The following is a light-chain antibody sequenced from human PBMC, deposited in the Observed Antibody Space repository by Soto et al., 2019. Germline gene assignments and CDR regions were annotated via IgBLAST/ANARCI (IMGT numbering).Light chain of an antibody. CDR2: LNIDGSH. J-gene: IGLJ2*01. Sequence: QSVLTQSPSASASLGASVKLTCTLSSGHSSYAIAWHQQQPEKGPRYLMNLNIDGSHSKGDGIPDRFSDSSSGAERYLTISSLQSEDEADYYCQTWVTGIVVFGGGTKLTVL. V-gene: IGLV4-69*01. CDR1: SGHSSYA. CDR3: QTWVTGIVV.